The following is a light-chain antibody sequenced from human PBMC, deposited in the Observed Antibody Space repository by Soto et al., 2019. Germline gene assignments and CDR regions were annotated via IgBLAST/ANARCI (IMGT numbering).Light chain of an antibody. V-gene: IGKV1-27*01. CDR1: QGSRHY. Sequence: EIQMTQSPSSLSASVGDRVIITCRASQGSRHYVAWYQQKPGKVPKLLIYEASNLQSGVPSRFRGGGSGTEFTLTISILQPEDVATYCCQNFDSAPQTFGQGTKVDIK. J-gene: IGKJ1*01. CDR3: QNFDSAPQT. CDR2: EAS.